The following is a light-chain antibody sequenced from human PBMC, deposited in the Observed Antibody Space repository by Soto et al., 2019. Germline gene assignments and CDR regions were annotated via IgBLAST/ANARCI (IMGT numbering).Light chain of an antibody. CDR1: QSVLYTPNNNNY. J-gene: IGKJ1*01. CDR3: HQYINAPWT. CDR2: WAS. V-gene: IGKV4-1*01. Sequence: DFVMTQSPDSLAVSLGERATINCKSSQSVLYTPNNNNYLSWYQQKPGQPPKLLIYWASTRESGVPDRFTGSGSGTDFPLTINSLQAEDVAVYYCHQYINAPWTFGQGTRVEIK.